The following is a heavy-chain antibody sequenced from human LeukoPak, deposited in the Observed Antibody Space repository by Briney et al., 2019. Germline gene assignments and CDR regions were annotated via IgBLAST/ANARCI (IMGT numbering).Heavy chain of an antibody. V-gene: IGHV3-11*04. D-gene: IGHD1-26*01. Sequence: GGSLRLSCAASGFAFSDYYMTRVRQAPGKGLEWLSYINTLNTTANYGDSIKGRFIVSRDNAKNSLYLQMNSLRAEDTAVYYCARTKSVGGLDYWGQGTLVTVSS. J-gene: IGHJ4*02. CDR3: ARTKSVGGLDY. CDR1: GFAFSDYY. CDR2: INTLNTTA.